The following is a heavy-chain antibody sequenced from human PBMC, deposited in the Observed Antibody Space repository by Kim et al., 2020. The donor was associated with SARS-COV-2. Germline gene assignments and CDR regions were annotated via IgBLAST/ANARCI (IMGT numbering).Heavy chain of an antibody. J-gene: IGHJ5*02. CDR2: MNPNTGHT. V-gene: IGHV1-8*01. CDR1: GYSFTSYD. Sequence: ASVKVSCKASGYSFTSYDINWVRQAPGQGLEWMGLMNPNTGHTDYAQRFQGRLTLTKNTSIGTAYMELSSLRSEDTAVYYCATGGATVTVTWGQETLVTVSS. D-gene: IGHD4-17*01. CDR3: ATGGATVTVT.